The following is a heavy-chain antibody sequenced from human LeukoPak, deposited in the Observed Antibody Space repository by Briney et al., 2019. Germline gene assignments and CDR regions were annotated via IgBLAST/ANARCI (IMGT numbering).Heavy chain of an antibody. V-gene: IGHV4-34*01. J-gene: IGHJ4*02. D-gene: IGHD2-15*01. CDR3: ARARIGRTPNFDY. Sequence: SETLSLTCAVYGGSFSGYYWSWIRQPPGKGLDWIGEINHSGSTNYNPSLKSRVTISVDTSKNQFSLKLSSVTAADTAVYYCARARIGRTPNFDYWGQGTLVTVSS. CDR1: GGSFSGYY. CDR2: INHSGST.